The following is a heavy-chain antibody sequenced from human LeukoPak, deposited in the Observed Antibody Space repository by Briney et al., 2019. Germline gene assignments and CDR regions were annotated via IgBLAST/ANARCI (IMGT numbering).Heavy chain of an antibody. J-gene: IGHJ5*02. Sequence: GGSLRLSCAASGFAFSGFGMSWVRQAPGKGLEWVATISHDSIGTHYIDSVKGRFTISRDNAKNSLYLQMNSLRAEDTAVYYCAGGYSYGYWFDPWGQGTLVTVSS. D-gene: IGHD5-18*01. CDR2: ISHDSIGT. CDR1: GFAFSGFG. CDR3: AGGYSYGYWFDP. V-gene: IGHV3-21*01.